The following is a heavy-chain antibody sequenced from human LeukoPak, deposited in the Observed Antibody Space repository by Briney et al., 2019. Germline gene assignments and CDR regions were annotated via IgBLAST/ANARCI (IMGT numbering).Heavy chain of an antibody. CDR1: GGSISSSNYY. CDR3: ASLHISGIFDS. J-gene: IGHJ4*02. V-gene: IGHV4-39*01. CDR2: IYYSGRT. D-gene: IGHD6-19*01. Sequence: SETLSLTCTVSGGSISSSNYYWGWIRQPPGKGLDFLGVIYYSGRTYYNPSLKSGLTIFVDTSKNQFSLKLSSVTAADTAIYYCASLHISGIFDSWGQGTLVTASS.